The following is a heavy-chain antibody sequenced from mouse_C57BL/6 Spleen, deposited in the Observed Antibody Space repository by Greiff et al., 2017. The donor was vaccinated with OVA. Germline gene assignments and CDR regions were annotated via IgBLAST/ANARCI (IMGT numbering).Heavy chain of an antibody. D-gene: IGHD1-1*01. Sequence: QVQLQQPGTELVKPGASVKLSCKASGYTFTSYWMHWVKQRPGQGLEWIGNINPSNGGTNYNEKFKSKATLTVNKSSSTAYMQLSSLTSEDAAVYYGAREGPGYGSSYGYFDVWGTGTTVTVSS. CDR2: INPSNGGT. CDR3: AREGPGYGSSYGYFDV. V-gene: IGHV1-53*01. CDR1: GYTFTSYW. J-gene: IGHJ1*03.